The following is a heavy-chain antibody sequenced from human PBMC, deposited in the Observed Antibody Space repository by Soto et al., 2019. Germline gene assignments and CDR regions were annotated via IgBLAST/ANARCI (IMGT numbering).Heavy chain of an antibody. V-gene: IGHV3-48*02. CDR2: ISSSSSTI. J-gene: IGHJ6*02. Sequence: EVQLVESGGGLVQPGGSLRLSCAASGFTFSSYSMNWVRQAPGKGLEWVSYISSSSSTIYYADSVKGRFTISRDNDKNSRYLQMNSLRDEDTAVYYCARVREPGDNWKGLYYYGMDVWGQGTTVTVSS. D-gene: IGHD1-20*01. CDR3: ARVREPGDNWKGLYYYGMDV. CDR1: GFTFSSYS.